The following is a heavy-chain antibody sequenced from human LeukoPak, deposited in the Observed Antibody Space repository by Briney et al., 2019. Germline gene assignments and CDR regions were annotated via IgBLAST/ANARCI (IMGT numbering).Heavy chain of an antibody. J-gene: IGHJ6*03. CDR3: ARMRSVTIRSYYYYYMDV. V-gene: IGHV4-59*11. CDR1: GGSLSGHY. CDR2: VSYTGRT. D-gene: IGHD4-17*01. Sequence: SETLSLTCTVSGGSLSGHYWSWIRQPPGKRLEWIGYVSYTGRTKYNPSLQSRVTISIDTSKSQFSLKLTSVTAADTAVYYCARMRSVTIRSYYYYYMDVWGKGTTVTVSS.